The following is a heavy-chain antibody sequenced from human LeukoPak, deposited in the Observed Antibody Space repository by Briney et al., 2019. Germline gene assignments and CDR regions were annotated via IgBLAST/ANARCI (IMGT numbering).Heavy chain of an antibody. V-gene: IGHV4-39*02. CDR1: GGSISSSSYY. CDR2: IYYSGRT. J-gene: IGHJ6*04. D-gene: IGHD3-9*01. Sequence: SETLSLTCTVSGGSISSSSYYWGWIRQPPGKGLEWIGSIYYSGRTYYNPSLKSRVTISVDPSKNQFSLKLSSVTDADTAVYYCAREGRVRYFDWSHYYYYGMDVWGEGTTVTVSS. CDR3: AREGRVRYFDWSHYYYYGMDV.